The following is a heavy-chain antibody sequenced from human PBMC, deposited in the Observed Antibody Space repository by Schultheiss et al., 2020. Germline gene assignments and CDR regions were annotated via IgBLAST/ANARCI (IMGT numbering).Heavy chain of an antibody. CDR2: ISGSGGTT. CDR1: GFTFSNYG. CDR3: ARKESD. V-gene: IGHV3-21*01. Sequence: GGSLRLSCAASGFTFSNYGMSWVRQPLGKGLDWVSSISGSGGTTYYADSVKGRFTISRDNAKNSLYLQMNSLRDEDTAVYYCARKESDWGQGTLVTVSS. J-gene: IGHJ4*02.